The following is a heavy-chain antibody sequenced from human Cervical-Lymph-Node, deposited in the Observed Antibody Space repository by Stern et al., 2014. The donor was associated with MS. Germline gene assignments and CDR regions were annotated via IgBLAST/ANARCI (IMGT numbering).Heavy chain of an antibody. CDR3: ARDLGPAGGYGMDF. V-gene: IGHV1-18*01. D-gene: IGHD3-10*01. CDR1: GYRFTSYG. J-gene: IGHJ6*02. Sequence: LVQSGAEVKKPGASVKVSCKASGYRFTSYGINWVRQAPGQGLEWMGWINAYNGNTNDAQKLQGRVTMTTDTSTSTVYMELRSLRSDDTAVYYCARDLGPAGGYGMDFWGQGTTVTVSS. CDR2: INAYNGNT.